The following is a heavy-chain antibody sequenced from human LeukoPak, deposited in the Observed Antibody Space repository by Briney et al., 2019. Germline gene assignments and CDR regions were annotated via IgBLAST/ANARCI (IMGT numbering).Heavy chain of an antibody. D-gene: IGHD5-24*01. CDR2: INSDGSSI. CDR3: ARDKSYNLDC. CDR1: GFTFSSYW. Sequence: PGGSLRLSCAASGFTFSSYWMHWVRQVPGKGLVWVSHINSDGSSITYADCVKGRFTISRDNAENTLHLQMDSLRAEDTAVYYCARDKSYNLDCWGQGTLVTVSS. V-gene: IGHV3-74*01. J-gene: IGHJ4*02.